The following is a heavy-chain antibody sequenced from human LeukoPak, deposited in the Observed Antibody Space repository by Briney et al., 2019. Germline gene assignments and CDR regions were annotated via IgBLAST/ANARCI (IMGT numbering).Heavy chain of an antibody. CDR1: GGSFSGYY. J-gene: IGHJ4*02. D-gene: IGHD6-19*01. CDR2: INHSGST. CDR3: ARSGYSSGWYNY. V-gene: IGHV4-34*01. Sequence: SETLSLTCAVYGGSFSGYYWSWIRQPPGKGLEWIGEINHSGSTNYNPFLKSRVTISVDTSKNQFSLKLSSVTAADTAVYYCARSGYSSGWYNYWGQGTLVTVSS.